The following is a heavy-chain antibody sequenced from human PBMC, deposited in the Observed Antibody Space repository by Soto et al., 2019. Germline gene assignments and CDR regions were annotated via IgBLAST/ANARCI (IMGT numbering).Heavy chain of an antibody. CDR1: GFPLSTSGVG. D-gene: IGHD3-22*01. J-gene: IGHJ4*02. V-gene: IGHV2-5*01. CDR3: AHMYYYDSSGYYYCYFDY. Sequence: SGPTLVNPTQTLTLTCTFSGFPLSTSGVGVGWIRQPPGKALEWLALIYWNDDKRYSPSLKSRLTITKDTSKNQVVLTMTNMDPVDTATYYCAHMYYYDSSGYYYCYFDYWGQGTLVTVSS. CDR2: IYWNDDK.